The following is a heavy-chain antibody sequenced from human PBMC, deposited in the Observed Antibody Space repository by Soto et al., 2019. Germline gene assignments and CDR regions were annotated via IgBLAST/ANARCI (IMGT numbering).Heavy chain of an antibody. Sequence: PSETLSLTCAVSGGSISSGGYSWSWIRQPPGKGLEWIGYIYHSGSTYYNPSLKSRVTISVDRSKNQFSLKLSSVTAADTAVYYCARHYSSSLSKHWFDPWGQGTLVTVSS. V-gene: IGHV4-30-2*01. J-gene: IGHJ5*02. D-gene: IGHD6-13*01. CDR3: ARHYSSSLSKHWFDP. CDR2: IYHSGST. CDR1: GGSISSGGYS.